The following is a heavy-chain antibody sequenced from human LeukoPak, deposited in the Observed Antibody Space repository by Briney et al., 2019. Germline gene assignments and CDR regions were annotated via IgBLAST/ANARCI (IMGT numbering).Heavy chain of an antibody. J-gene: IGHJ4*02. V-gene: IGHV3-23*01. CDR2: ISGSGGST. CDR1: GFTFSSYG. D-gene: IGHD2-15*01. Sequence: GGTLRLSCAASGFTFSSYGMSWVRQAPGKGLEWVSAISGSGGSTYYADSVKGRFTISRDNSKNTLYLQMKSLRAEDTAVYYCARALGVVVVAATFPGYWGQGTLVTVSS. CDR3: ARALGVVVVAATFPGY.